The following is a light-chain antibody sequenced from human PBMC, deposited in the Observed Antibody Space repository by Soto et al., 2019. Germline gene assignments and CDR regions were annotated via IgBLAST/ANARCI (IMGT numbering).Light chain of an antibody. V-gene: IGKV1-12*01. CDR1: QNINRW. CDR2: ATS. CDR3: QQANSFPHT. J-gene: IGKJ4*01. Sequence: DIQMTQSPSSVSASVGDRVIITCRASQNINRWLAWYQQKPGKALQLLIYATSTLHSGVPSRFSGSGSGTDFTLTVSSLQPEDFATYYCQQANSFPHTLGGGTRVEIK.